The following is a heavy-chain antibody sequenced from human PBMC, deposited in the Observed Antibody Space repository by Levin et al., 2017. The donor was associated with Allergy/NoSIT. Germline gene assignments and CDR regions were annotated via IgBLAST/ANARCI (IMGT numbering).Heavy chain of an antibody. J-gene: IGHJ4*02. Sequence: GGSLRLSCAASGFTFSSYSMNWVRQAPGKGLEWVSSISSSSSYIYYADSVKGRFTISRDNAKNSLYLQMNSLRAEDTAVYYCARDRLNGDYFDYWGQGTLVTVSS. CDR2: ISSSSSYI. D-gene: IGHD4-17*01. V-gene: IGHV3-21*01. CDR1: GFTFSSYS. CDR3: ARDRLNGDYFDY.